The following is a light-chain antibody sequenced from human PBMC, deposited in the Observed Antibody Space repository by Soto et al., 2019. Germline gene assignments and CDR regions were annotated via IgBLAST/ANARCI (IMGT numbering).Light chain of an antibody. CDR3: QQYNDWPRT. V-gene: IGKV3-15*01. J-gene: IGKJ1*01. Sequence: EIVMTQSPATLSVSPGERVTLSCRASQSISTNLAWYQQKPGQAPRLLIYGASTRATGIPARFSGSGSGTECTVTISSLQSEDFAVYYCQQYNDWPRTFGHGTKVEI. CDR1: QSISTN. CDR2: GAS.